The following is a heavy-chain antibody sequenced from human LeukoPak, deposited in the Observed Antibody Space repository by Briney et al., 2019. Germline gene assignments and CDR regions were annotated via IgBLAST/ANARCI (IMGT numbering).Heavy chain of an antibody. CDR1: GFTFSSFW. CDR3: ANGRYFGSGSYKSDFDY. D-gene: IGHD3-10*01. CDR2: ISNDESYK. J-gene: IGHJ4*02. Sequence: GGSLRLSCAASGFTFSSFWMSWVRQAPGKGLEWVAVISNDESYKSYADSVKGRFSISRDNSKSTLYLHMNTLRAEDTAMYYCANGRYFGSGSYKSDFDYWGQGTLVTVSS. V-gene: IGHV3-30*18.